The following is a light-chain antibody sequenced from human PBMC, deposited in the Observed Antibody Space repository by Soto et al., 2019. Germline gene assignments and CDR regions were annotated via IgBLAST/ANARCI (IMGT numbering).Light chain of an antibody. V-gene: IGLV2-14*03. CDR1: SSDIAIYNY. CDR2: DVN. CDR3: CSYTISNTPL. Sequence: QSALTQPASVSGSLGQSITISCTGTSSDIAIYNYVSWYQQHPGKVPKLVIYDVNNRPSGVSNRFSGSKSANTASLTISGLRAEDEADYYCCSYTISNTPLFGGGTKLTVL. J-gene: IGLJ3*02.